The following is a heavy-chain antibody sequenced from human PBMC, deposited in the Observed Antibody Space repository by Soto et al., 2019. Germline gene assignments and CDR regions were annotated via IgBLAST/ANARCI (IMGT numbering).Heavy chain of an antibody. CDR2: IVVGSGNT. V-gene: IGHV1-58*02. J-gene: IGHJ5*02. CDR1: GFTFTSSA. Sequence: ASVKVSCKASGFTFTSSAMQWVRQARGQRLEWIGWIVVGSGNTNYAQKFQERVTITRDMSTSTAYMELSSLRSEDTAVYYCAAKKYNWNPEDWFDPWGQGTLVTVSS. CDR3: AAKKYNWNPEDWFDP. D-gene: IGHD1-20*01.